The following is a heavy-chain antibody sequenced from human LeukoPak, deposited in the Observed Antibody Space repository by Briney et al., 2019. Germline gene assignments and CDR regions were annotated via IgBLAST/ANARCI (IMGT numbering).Heavy chain of an antibody. D-gene: IGHD6-6*01. Sequence: PGGSLRLSCAASGFTFSSYAMHWVRQAPGKGLEWVAVISYDGSNKYYADSVKGRFTISRDNSKNTLYLQMSSLRAEDTAVYYCARDQEQLASFDYWGQGTLVTVSS. V-gene: IGHV3-30-3*01. CDR1: GFTFSSYA. CDR2: ISYDGSNK. CDR3: ARDQEQLASFDY. J-gene: IGHJ4*02.